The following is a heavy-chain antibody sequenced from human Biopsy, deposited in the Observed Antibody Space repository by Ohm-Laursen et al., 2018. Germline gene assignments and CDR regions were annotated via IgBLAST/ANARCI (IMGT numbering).Heavy chain of an antibody. J-gene: IGHJ3*01. CDR1: GYTFTDYF. CDR3: ARDIMNPIGGLVARSDVFDV. D-gene: IGHD3-16*02. Sequence: GASVKVSCKVSGYTFTDYFLHWVRQAPGQGPGWMGWISPSSGGTNYAQKFQGRVTLIRETSATTGYMELSSLRSDDTAVYYCARDIMNPIGGLVARSDVFDVWGQGKMVTVSS. V-gene: IGHV1-2*02. CDR2: ISPSSGGT.